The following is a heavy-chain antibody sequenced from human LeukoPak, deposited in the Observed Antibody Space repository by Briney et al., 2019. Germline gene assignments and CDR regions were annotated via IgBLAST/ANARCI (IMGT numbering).Heavy chain of an antibody. D-gene: IGHD1-1*01. V-gene: IGHV1-24*01. CDR3: ATGNWNDPSRPFDY. CDR1: GYTLTELS. Sequence: ASVKVSCKVSGYTLTELSMHWVRQAPGKGLEWMGGFDPEDGETIYAQKFQGRVTMTEDISTDTAYMELSSLRSEDTAVYYCATGNWNDPSRPFDYWGQGTLVTVSS. J-gene: IGHJ4*02. CDR2: FDPEDGET.